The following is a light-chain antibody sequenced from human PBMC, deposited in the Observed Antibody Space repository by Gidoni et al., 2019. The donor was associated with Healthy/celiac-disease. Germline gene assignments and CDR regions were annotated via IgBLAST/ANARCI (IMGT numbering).Light chain of an antibody. CDR2: QDS. CDR3: QAWDSSAYV. V-gene: IGLV3-1*01. J-gene: IGLJ1*01. CDR1: KLGDKY. Sequence: YELTPPPSVSVSPGQTASITCSGDKLGDKYACWYQQKPGQSPVLVIYQDSKRPSGIPERFSGSNSGNTATLTISGTQAMDEADYYCQAWDSSAYVFGTGTKVTVL.